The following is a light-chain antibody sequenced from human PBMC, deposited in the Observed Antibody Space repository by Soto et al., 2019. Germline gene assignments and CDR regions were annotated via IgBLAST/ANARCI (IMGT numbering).Light chain of an antibody. CDR1: QSVSSN. Sequence: EIVMTQSPATLSVSPGERATLSCRASQSVSSNLAWYQHRPGQAPRLLINGASTRATGIPGRFSGSGSGTEFTLTINSLQSEDIAVYFCLQYNNWPPETWTFGPGTKVEIK. V-gene: IGKV3-15*01. CDR2: GAS. J-gene: IGKJ1*01. CDR3: LQYNNWPPETWT.